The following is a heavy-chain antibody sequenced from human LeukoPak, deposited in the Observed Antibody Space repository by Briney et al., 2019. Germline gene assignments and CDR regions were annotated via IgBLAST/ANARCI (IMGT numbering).Heavy chain of an antibody. CDR3: ARGGIAAAGTSFDY. CDR2: IYHSGST. D-gene: IGHD6-13*01. V-gene: IGHV4-38-2*01. J-gene: IGHJ4*02. CDR1: GYSISSGYY. Sequence: SETLSLTCAVSGYSISSGYYWGWIRQPPGKGLELIGSIYHSGSTYYNPSLKSRVTISVDTSKNQFSLKLSSVTAADTAVYYCARGGIAAAGTSFDYWGQGTLVTVSS.